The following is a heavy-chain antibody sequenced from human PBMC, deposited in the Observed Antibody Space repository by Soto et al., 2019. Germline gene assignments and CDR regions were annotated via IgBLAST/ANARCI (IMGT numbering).Heavy chain of an antibody. V-gene: IGHV3-30*18. CDR1: GFTFSSYG. CDR2: ISYDGSNK. D-gene: IGHD6-19*01. J-gene: IGHJ6*02. CDR3: VKDGSSGWPYYYGLDV. Sequence: QVQLVESGGGVVQPGRSLRLSCAASGFTFSSYGMHWVRQAPGKGLEWVAVISYDGSNKYYADSVNGRFTIARDNSKNTLYLQMSSLRAEDTAVYYCVKDGSSGWPYYYGLDVWGQGTSVTVSS.